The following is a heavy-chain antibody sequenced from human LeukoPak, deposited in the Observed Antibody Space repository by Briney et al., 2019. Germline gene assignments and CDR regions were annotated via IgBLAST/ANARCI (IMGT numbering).Heavy chain of an antibody. CDR2: INHSGST. Sequence: PSETLSLTCAVYGGSFSGYYWSWIRQPPGKGLEWIGEINHSGSTNYSPSLKSRVTISVDTSKNQFSLKLNSVTAADTAVYYCARGVRSSTYSYGFMNYWGQGTLVTVSS. CDR3: ARGVRSSTYSYGFMNY. J-gene: IGHJ4*02. V-gene: IGHV4-34*01. CDR1: GGSFSGYY. D-gene: IGHD5-18*01.